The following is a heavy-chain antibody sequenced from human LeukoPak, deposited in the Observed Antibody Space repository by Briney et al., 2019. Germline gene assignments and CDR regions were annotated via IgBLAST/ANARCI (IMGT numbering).Heavy chain of an antibody. J-gene: IGHJ4*02. CDR2: ISPSGGST. V-gene: IGHV1-46*01. CDR1: GYTFTSNY. Sequence: GAPVEVSCKAFGYTFTSNYMHWVRQAPGQGPEWMGVISPSGGSTTYAQKFQGRVTITADESTSTAYMELSSLRSEDTAVYYCARARGIAVSVYWGQGTLVTVSS. CDR3: ARARGIAVSVY. D-gene: IGHD6-19*01.